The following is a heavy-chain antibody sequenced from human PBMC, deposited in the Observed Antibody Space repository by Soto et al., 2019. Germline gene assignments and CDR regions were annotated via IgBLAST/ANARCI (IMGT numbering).Heavy chain of an antibody. CDR1: GYTFTDYY. CDR3: AKGQRSRYYYYSGLDV. CDR2: INPNSGNT. V-gene: IGHV1-2*04. D-gene: IGHD3-9*01. J-gene: IGHJ6*02. Sequence: ASVKVSCKASGYTFTDYYMYWVRQAPGQGLEWMGWINPNSGNTNYAQKFQGWVTMTRDTSLSTVYMELSRLRSDDTAIYYCAKGQRSRYYYYSGLDVWGQGTTVTVSS.